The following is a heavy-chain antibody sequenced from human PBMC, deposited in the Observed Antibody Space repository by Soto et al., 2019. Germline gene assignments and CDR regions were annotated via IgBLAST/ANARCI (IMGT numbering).Heavy chain of an antibody. CDR1: GFTFSSYG. D-gene: IGHD3-10*01. CDR3: AKSLRDYYGSGRIDP. J-gene: IGHJ5*02. V-gene: IGHV3-30*18. CDR2: ISYDGSNK. Sequence: QVQLLESGGGVVQPGRSLRLSCAASGFTFSSYGMHWVRQAPGKGLEWVAVISYDGSNKYYADSVKGRFTISRDNSKNTLYLQMNSLRAEDTAVYYCAKSLRDYYGSGRIDPWGQGTLVTVSS.